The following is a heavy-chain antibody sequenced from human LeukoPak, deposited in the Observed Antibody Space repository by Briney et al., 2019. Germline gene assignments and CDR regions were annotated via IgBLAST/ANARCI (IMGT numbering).Heavy chain of an antibody. D-gene: IGHD3-22*01. Sequence: GGSLRLSCAASGFTFDDYAMHWVRQAPGKGLEWVSGISWNSGSIGYADSVKGRFTISRDNAKNSLYLQMNSLRAEDTALYYCAKDNFVSGYYYDSSGYYFGAFDIWGQGTMVTVSS. J-gene: IGHJ3*02. CDR3: AKDNFVSGYYYDSSGYYFGAFDI. CDR1: GFTFDDYA. CDR2: ISWNSGSI. V-gene: IGHV3-9*01.